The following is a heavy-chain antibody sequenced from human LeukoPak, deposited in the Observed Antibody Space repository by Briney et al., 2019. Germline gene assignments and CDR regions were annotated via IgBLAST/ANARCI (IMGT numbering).Heavy chain of an antibody. V-gene: IGHV3-73*01. CDR2: IRSKANSYAT. J-gene: IGHJ4*02. CDR1: GFTFSGSA. CDR3: TRGLRDFDY. D-gene: IGHD3-16*01. Sequence: GGSLRLSCAASGFTFSGSAMHWVRQASGKGLDWVGRIRSKANSYATAYAASVKGRFTISRDDSKNTAYLQMNSLKTEDTAVYYCTRGLRDFDYWGQGTLVTVSS.